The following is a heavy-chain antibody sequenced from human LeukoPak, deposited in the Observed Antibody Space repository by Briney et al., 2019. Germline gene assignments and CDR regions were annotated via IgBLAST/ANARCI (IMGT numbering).Heavy chain of an antibody. J-gene: IGHJ2*01. CDR3: AKAIRNLGWYFDL. CDR2: ITGSGHTT. D-gene: IGHD3-3*01. CDR1: GFTFSSYA. V-gene: IGHV3-23*01. Sequence: GGSLRLSCAASGFTFSSYAMSWVRQAPGTGLEWVSGITGSGHTTYYADSVKGRFTISRGNSKNTLYLQMNSLRAGDTAVYYCAKAIRNLGWYFDLWGRGTLVTVSS.